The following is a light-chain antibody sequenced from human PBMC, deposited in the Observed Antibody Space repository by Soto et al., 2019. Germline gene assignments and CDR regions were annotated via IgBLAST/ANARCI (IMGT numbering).Light chain of an antibody. Sequence: EIVMTQSPATLSVSPGERATLSCRASQSVSSGLSWYQQKPGQGPRLLIYGASSRAAGIPERFSGSGSGTDFTLTINRLEPEDFAVYYCHHYDNSPPFPFGPGTKVDIK. V-gene: IGKV3D-15*01. CDR3: HHYDNSPPFP. J-gene: IGKJ3*01. CDR1: QSVSSG. CDR2: GAS.